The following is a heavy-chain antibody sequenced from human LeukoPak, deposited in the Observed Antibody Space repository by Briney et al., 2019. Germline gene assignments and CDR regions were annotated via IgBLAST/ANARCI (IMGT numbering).Heavy chain of an antibody. CDR2: ISYDGIDK. Sequence: PGGSLRLSCAASGFSFSSYGMSWFRQAPGKGLEWVAVISYDGIDKKYADSVKGRFTISRDNPKNTLYLQMHRLRAEDTAVYYCARDVPGITMVRGDITPTYSGMDVWGQGTTVTVSS. CDR3: ARDVPGITMVRGDITPTYSGMDV. V-gene: IGHV3-30*03. J-gene: IGHJ6*02. CDR1: GFSFSSYG. D-gene: IGHD3-10*01.